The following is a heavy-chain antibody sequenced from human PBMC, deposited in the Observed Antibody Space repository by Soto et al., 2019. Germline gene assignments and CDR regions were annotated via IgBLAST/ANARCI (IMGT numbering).Heavy chain of an antibody. D-gene: IGHD6-13*01. Sequence: PGGSLRLSCAASGFTFSSYGMHWVRQAPGKGLEWVAVIWYDGSNKYYADSVKGRFTISRDNSKNTLYLQMNSLRAEDTAVYYCARDGVRDSSSWYVGPFDYWGQGTLVTVSS. V-gene: IGHV3-33*01. J-gene: IGHJ4*02. CDR1: GFTFSSYG. CDR2: IWYDGSNK. CDR3: ARDGVRDSSSWYVGPFDY.